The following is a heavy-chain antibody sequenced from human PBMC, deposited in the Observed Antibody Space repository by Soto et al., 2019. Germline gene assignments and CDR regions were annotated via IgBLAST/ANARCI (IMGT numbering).Heavy chain of an antibody. V-gene: IGHV3-33*08. CDR1: GFTFSSYG. Sequence: GGSLRLSCAASGFTFSSYGMHWVRQAPGKGLEWVAVIWYDGSNKYYADSVKGRFTISRDNSKNTLYLQMNSLIAEDTAVYYCARDRVYSSSWPSDPYYFDYWGQGTLVTVSS. CDR3: ARDRVYSSSWPSDPYYFDY. D-gene: IGHD6-13*01. CDR2: IWYDGSNK. J-gene: IGHJ4*02.